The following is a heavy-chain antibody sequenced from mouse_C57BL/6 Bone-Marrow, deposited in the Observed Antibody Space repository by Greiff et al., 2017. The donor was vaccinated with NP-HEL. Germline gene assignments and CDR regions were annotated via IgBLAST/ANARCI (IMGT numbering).Heavy chain of an antibody. CDR2: FYPGSGSI. CDR3: ARHEALIYYDYEGFAY. J-gene: IGHJ3*01. V-gene: IGHV1-62-2*01. Sequence: QVQLQQSGAELVKPGASVKLSCKASGYTFTEYTIHWVKQRSGQGLAWIGWFYPGSGSIKYNEKFKDKATLTADKSSSTGYMELSRLTSEDSAVYFCARHEALIYYDYEGFAYWGQGTLVTVSA. CDR1: GYTFTEYT. D-gene: IGHD2-4*01.